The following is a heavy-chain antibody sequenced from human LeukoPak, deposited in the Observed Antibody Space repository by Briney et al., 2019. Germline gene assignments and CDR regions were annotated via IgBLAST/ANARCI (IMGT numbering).Heavy chain of an antibody. D-gene: IGHD3-16*01. Sequence: SETLSLTCAVYDGSFSGYYWNWIRQPPGKGLEWIGEIHQSGNTNYNPTLKSRLYISVAMYKSQFSLRLNSVTAADTAVYYCARGNRQDCYVSKRRSTYTVDYWGQGTLVTVSS. CDR2: IHQSGNT. J-gene: IGHJ4*02. CDR3: ARGNRQDCYVSKRRSTYTVDY. CDR1: DGSFSGYY. V-gene: IGHV4-34*01.